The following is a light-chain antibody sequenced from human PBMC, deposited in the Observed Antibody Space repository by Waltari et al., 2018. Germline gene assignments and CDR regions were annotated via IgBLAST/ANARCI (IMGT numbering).Light chain of an antibody. CDR1: KLGDKY. CDR3: QAWDSSTGV. V-gene: IGLV3-1*01. J-gene: IGLJ1*01. CDR2: QDS. Sequence: SYELTQPPSVSVSPGQTASITCSGDKLGDKYACWYQQKPGQSPVLVIYQDSKRPSGIPERFSGSNSGNTATLRLSGTQAMDEADYYGQAWDSSTGVFGTGTEVTVL.